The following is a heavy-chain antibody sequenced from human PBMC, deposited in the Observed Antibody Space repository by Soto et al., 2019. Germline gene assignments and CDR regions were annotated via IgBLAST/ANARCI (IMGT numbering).Heavy chain of an antibody. CDR2: ISAHNGNT. J-gene: IGHJ4*02. V-gene: IGHV1-18*01. D-gene: IGHD1-1*01. CDR1: GYDFTTYG. CDR3: SRGRYGDY. Sequence: QVHLVQSGAEVKKPGASVKVSCKGSGYDFTTYGITWVRQAPGQGLEWMAWISAHNGNTDYAQKLQGRVTVTRDTYTSTEYMELRSLRSDDTAVYYCSRGRYGDYWGQGALVTVSS.